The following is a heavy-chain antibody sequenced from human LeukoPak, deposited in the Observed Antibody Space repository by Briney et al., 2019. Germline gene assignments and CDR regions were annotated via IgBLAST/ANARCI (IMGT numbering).Heavy chain of an antibody. Sequence: GESLKISYKGSGYIFTSYWISWVRQMPGKGLEWMGRIDPSDSYTNYSPSFQGHVTISAHKSISTAYLQWSSLKASDTAMYYCARVGIAVAGIDYWGQGTLVTVSS. D-gene: IGHD6-19*01. CDR3: ARVGIAVAGIDY. J-gene: IGHJ4*02. CDR2: IDPSDSYT. V-gene: IGHV5-10-1*01. CDR1: GYIFTSYW.